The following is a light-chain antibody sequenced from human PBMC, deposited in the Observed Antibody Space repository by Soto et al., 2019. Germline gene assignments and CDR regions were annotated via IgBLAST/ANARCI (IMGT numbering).Light chain of an antibody. Sequence: QSVLTQPPSVSAAPGQKVTISCSGSSSNIGNNYVSWYQQLPGTAPKLLIYDSNKRPSGIPDRFSGYKSSTSATLGITGLQTGDEDYYYCGTWDSSMSAGMFGGGTKLTVL. V-gene: IGLV1-51*01. J-gene: IGLJ3*02. CDR2: DSN. CDR3: GTWDSSMSAGM. CDR1: SSNIGNNY.